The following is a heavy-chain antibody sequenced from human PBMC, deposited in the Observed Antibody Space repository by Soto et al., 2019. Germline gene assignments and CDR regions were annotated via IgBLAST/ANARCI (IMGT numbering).Heavy chain of an antibody. D-gene: IGHD6-19*01. J-gene: IGHJ4*02. CDR2: ISGSGGDS. CDR1: GFTFSSYA. CDR3: AKLRQYISGWLFYFEY. Sequence: GGSLRLSCAASGFTFSSYAMNWVRQAPGKGLEWVSGISGSGGDSYYPDSVRGRFTISRDNSKNTLYLQMNSLRAEDTAVYYCAKLRQYISGWLFYFEYWGQGALVTVSS. V-gene: IGHV3-23*01.